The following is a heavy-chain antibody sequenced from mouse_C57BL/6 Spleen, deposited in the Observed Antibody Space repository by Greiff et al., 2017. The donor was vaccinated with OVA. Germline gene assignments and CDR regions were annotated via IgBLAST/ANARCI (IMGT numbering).Heavy chain of an antibody. CDR1: GYTFTDYY. J-gene: IGHJ4*01. CDR3: ARSVYYYGSPLNAMDY. CDR2: INPNNGGT. Sequence: VQLQQSGPELVKPGASVKISCKASGYTFTDYYMNWVKQSHGKSLEWIGDINPNNGGTSYNQKFKGKATLTVDKSSSTAYMELRTLNSEDSAVYYCARSVYYYGSPLNAMDYWGQGTSVTVSS. V-gene: IGHV1-26*01. D-gene: IGHD1-1*01.